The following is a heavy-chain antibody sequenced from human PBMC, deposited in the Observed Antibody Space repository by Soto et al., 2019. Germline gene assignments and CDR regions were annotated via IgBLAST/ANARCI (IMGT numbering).Heavy chain of an antibody. CDR3: ATSYDSGFDP. V-gene: IGHV1-18*04. D-gene: IGHD3-3*01. CDR2: ISPYNGNT. CDR1: GYSFTTYD. J-gene: IGHJ5*02. Sequence: ASVKVSCKASGYSFTTYDISWLRQAPGQGLEWMGRISPYNGNTNYAQNFQDRVTMTADTSSSTAYMELRGLRSDDTAIYYCATSYDSGFDPWGQGTLVTVSS.